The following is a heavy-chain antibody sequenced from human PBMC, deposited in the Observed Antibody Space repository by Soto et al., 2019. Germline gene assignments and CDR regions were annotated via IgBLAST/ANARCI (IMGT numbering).Heavy chain of an antibody. CDR1: GGSFSGYY. J-gene: IGHJ5*02. D-gene: IGHD6-19*01. V-gene: IGHV4-34*01. CDR2: INHSGST. CDR3: ARRVIAVAGNWFDP. Sequence: SETLSLTCAVYGGSFSGYYWSWIRQPPGKGLEWIGEINHSGSTNYNPSLKSRVTISVDRSKNQFSLKLSSVTAADTAVYYCARRVIAVAGNWFDPWGLGTQVTVSS.